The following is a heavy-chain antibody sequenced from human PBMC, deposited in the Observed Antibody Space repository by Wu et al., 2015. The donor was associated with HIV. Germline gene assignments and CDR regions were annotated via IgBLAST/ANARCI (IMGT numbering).Heavy chain of an antibody. V-gene: IGHV1-18*01. CDR1: GYTFTSYG. Sequence: QIQLVQSGAEMRKPGASVKVSCQTSGYTFTSYGFSWLRQAPGQGPEWMGWISAYNGDTKYAQNFQGRVTLIRDTSISTAYLELSSLTSDDTAVYYCVRGARGMPKGAFEIWGQGTLVIVSS. J-gene: IGHJ3*02. CDR3: VRGARGMPKGAFEI. CDR2: ISAYNGDT. D-gene: IGHD3-10*01.